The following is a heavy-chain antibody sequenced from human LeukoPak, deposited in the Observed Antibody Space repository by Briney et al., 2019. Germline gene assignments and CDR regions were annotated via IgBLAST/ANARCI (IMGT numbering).Heavy chain of an antibody. CDR1: GFTFSGNH. D-gene: IGHD5-24*01. V-gene: IGHV3-66*01. Sequence: GGSLRLSCVVSGFTFSGNHISWVRQAPGKGPEWVSVIYIEGYTYYADSVKGLFTISRDNSKNTVYLQMNSLKPEDTAVYYCVRDPRDGYGHFDYWGQGTLVTVSS. CDR3: VRDPRDGYGHFDY. J-gene: IGHJ4*02. CDR2: IYIEGYT.